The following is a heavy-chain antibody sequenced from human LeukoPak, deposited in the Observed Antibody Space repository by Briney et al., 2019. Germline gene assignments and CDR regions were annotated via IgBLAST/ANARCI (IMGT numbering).Heavy chain of an antibody. D-gene: IGHD6-19*01. CDR3: AREKIAVAGRGHFDY. CDR2: INHSGST. V-gene: IGHV4-34*01. Sequence: PSETLSLTCTVSGGSISSYYWSWIRQPPGKGLEWIGEINHSGSTNYNPSLKSRVTISVDTSKNQFSLKLSSVTAADTAVYYCAREKIAVAGRGHFDYWGQGTLVTVSS. CDR1: GGSISSYY. J-gene: IGHJ4*02.